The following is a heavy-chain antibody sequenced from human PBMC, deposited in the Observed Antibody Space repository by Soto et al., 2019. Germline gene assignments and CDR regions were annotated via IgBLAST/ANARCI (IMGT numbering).Heavy chain of an antibody. Sequence: QVQLVQSGAEVKKPGASVKVSCKASGYSFTRHDINWVRQAPGQGLEWMGWINPSSGNTGYAQRFLGRLTMTTDTSTSTAYMELSGLKSEDTAIYYCAREDILFSGVIVFYGMDVWGQGTTVTVPS. CDR2: INPSSGNT. CDR3: AREDILFSGVIVFYGMDV. V-gene: IGHV1-8*01. J-gene: IGHJ6*02. CDR1: GYSFTRHD. D-gene: IGHD3-3*01.